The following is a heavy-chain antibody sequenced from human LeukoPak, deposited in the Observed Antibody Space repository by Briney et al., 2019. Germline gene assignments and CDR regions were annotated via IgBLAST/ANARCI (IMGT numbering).Heavy chain of an antibody. D-gene: IGHD2-8*01. CDR1: GYTFTSYG. CDR2: ISAYNGNT. Sequence: GASVKVSCKASGYTFTSYGIGWVRQAPGQGLEWMGWISAYNGNTNYAQKLQGRVTMTTDTSTSTAYMELRSLRSDDTAVYYCARPVLGYCTNGVCYHGWNNWFDPWGQGTLVTVSS. CDR3: ARPVLGYCTNGVCYHGWNNWFDP. V-gene: IGHV1-18*01. J-gene: IGHJ5*02.